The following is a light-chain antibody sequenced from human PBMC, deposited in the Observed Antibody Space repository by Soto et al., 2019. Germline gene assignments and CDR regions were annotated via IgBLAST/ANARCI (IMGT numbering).Light chain of an antibody. J-gene: IGKJ5*01. CDR2: SAS. CDR1: QDISVY. V-gene: IGKV1-27*01. Sequence: DIQMTQSPSSLSASVGDRVTITCRASQDISVYLAWYQQKPGKVPKLLIYSASTLQSGVPPRFSGSGSGTDFTLTTSSLQPEDVATYYCQKFNTAPLTFGQGTRLEIK. CDR3: QKFNTAPLT.